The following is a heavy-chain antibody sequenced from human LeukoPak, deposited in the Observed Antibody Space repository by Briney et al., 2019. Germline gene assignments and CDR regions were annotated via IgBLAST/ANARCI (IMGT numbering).Heavy chain of an antibody. CDR1: GFTFDNAW. V-gene: IGHV3-15*04. CDR3: TTPFYSGSGSYYNAFDI. D-gene: IGHD3-10*01. Sequence: GGSLRLSCAASGFTFDNAWMSWVRQGPGKGLECVGRIESKTDGGTTNYAAPVKGRFTISRDDSENTLYLQMNSLKTEDTAVYYCTTPFYSGSGSYYNAFDIWGQGTVVTVSS. CDR2: IESKTDGGTT. J-gene: IGHJ3*02.